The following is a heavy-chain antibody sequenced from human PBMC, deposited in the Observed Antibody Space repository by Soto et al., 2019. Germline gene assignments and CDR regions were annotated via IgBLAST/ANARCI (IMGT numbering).Heavy chain of an antibody. D-gene: IGHD1-26*01. CDR2: VIPIFGTA. J-gene: IGHJ3*02. CDR1: GGTFSSYA. V-gene: IGHV1-69*13. Sequence: SVKVSCKASGGTFSSYAISWVRQAPGQGLEWMGGVIPIFGTANYAQKFQGRVTITADESTSTAYMELSSLRSEDTAVYYCEASGSYPDAFDIWGQGTMVTVSS. CDR3: EASGSYPDAFDI.